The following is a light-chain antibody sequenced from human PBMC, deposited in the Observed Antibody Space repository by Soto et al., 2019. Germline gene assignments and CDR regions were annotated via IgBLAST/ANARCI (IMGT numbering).Light chain of an antibody. Sequence: DIHVAHSPSTLASSLGDRVTITCRASQSISSWLAWYQQKPGKAPKLLIYDASSLESGVPSRFSGSGSGTEFTLTISSLQPDDFATYYCQQYNSYSPRTFGQGTKVDIK. V-gene: IGKV1-5*01. J-gene: IGKJ1*01. CDR2: DAS. CDR1: QSISSW. CDR3: QQYNSYSPRT.